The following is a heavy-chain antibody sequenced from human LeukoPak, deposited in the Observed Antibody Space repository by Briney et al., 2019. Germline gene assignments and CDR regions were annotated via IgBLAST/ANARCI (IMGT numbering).Heavy chain of an antibody. CDR3: ARDAIRYGSGSYYDY. CDR1: GFTFSSYA. Sequence: GGSLRLSCAASGFTFSSYAMHWVRQAPGKGLEWVAVISYDANNKNYADSVKGRFTVSRDNSKDTLYLQMNSLRAEDTAVYYCARDAIRYGSGSYYDYWGQGTLVAVSS. CDR2: ISYDANNK. D-gene: IGHD3-10*01. V-gene: IGHV3-30-3*01. J-gene: IGHJ4*02.